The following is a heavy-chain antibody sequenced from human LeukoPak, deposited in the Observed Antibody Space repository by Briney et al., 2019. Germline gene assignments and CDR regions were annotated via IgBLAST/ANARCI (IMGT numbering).Heavy chain of an antibody. D-gene: IGHD2-2*01. V-gene: IGHV4-31*03. Sequence: PSETLSLTCTVSGGSISSGGYYWSWIRQHPGKGLEWIGYIYCSGSTYYNPSLKSRVTISVDTSKNQFSLKLSSVTAADTAVYYCARGEDYADFDYWGQGTLVTVSS. CDR2: IYCSGST. CDR3: ARGEDYADFDY. CDR1: GGSISSGGYY. J-gene: IGHJ4*02.